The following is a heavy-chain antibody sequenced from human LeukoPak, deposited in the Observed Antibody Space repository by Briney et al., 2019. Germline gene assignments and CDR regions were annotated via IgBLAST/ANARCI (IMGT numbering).Heavy chain of an antibody. J-gene: IGHJ4*02. CDR2: IYSVGST. Sequence: GGSLRVSCAASGFTLFSNYMRWVRPAPGRGLGWVSVIYSVGSTYYADSVKGRFTISIDNSKNTLYLQMNSLRDEDTAVYYCARELYSSSWSILGYWGQETLVTVPS. V-gene: IGHV3-66*01. CDR1: GFTLFSNY. CDR3: ARELYSSSWSILGY. D-gene: IGHD6-13*01.